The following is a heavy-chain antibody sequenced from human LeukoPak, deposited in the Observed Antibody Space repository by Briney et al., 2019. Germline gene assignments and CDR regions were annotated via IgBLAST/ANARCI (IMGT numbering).Heavy chain of an antibody. CDR3: ARDLSSSRWLYYLDY. V-gene: IGHV4-30-4*08. D-gene: IGHD6-19*01. CDR2: IYYSGST. J-gene: IGHJ4*02. CDR1: GGSISSGDYY. Sequence: SETLSLTCTVSGGSISSGDYYWSWIRQPPGKGLEWIGYIYYSGSTYYNPSLKSRVTISVDTSKNQFSLKLSSVTAADTAVYYCARDLSSSRWLYYLDYWGQGTLVTVSS.